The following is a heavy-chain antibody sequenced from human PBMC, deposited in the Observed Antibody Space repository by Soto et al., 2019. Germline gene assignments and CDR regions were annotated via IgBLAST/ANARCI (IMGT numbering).Heavy chain of an antibody. V-gene: IGHV3-30*18. D-gene: IGHD4-17*01. CDR1: GFTFSNYG. CDR3: AKGSTTETIDY. Sequence: PVGSLRLSCAASGFTFSNYGMHWVRQAPGKGLEWVALISYDGSIKYYADSVKGRFTISRDTSKNTLYLQMNSLRAEDTAVYYCAKGSTTETIDYWGQGTLVTVSS. J-gene: IGHJ4*02. CDR2: ISYDGSIK.